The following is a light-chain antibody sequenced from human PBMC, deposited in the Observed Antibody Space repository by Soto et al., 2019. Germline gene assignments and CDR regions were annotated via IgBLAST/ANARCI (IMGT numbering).Light chain of an antibody. CDR1: SSDVGGYNY. Sequence: QSALTQPASVSGSPGQSITISCTGTSSDVGGYNYVSWYQQHPGKAPKLMIYDVSNRPLGVSNRFSGSKSGNTASLTISGLQAEDEADYYCSSYPSSSTLHVVFGGGTQLTVL. CDR3: SSYPSSSTLHVV. CDR2: DVS. J-gene: IGLJ2*01. V-gene: IGLV2-14*01.